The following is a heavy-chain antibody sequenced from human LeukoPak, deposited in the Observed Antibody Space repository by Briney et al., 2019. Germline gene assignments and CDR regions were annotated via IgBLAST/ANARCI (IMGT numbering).Heavy chain of an antibody. J-gene: IGHJ4*02. D-gene: IGHD6-19*01. CDR2: IIPIFGTA. V-gene: IGHV1-69*05. CDR1: GGTFSSYA. CDR3: ARDSDISGWATFDY. Sequence: ASVKVSCKASGGTFSSYAISWVRQAPGQGLEWMGGIIPIFGTANYAQKFEGRVTITTDESTSTAYMELSSLRSEDTAVYYCARDSDISGWATFDYWGQGTLVTVSS.